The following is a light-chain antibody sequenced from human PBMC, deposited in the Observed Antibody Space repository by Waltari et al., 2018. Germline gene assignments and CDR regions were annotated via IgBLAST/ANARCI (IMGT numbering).Light chain of an antibody. CDR2: DVS. CDR1: SSDVGGYKY. CDR3: CSYAGSFYV. Sequence: QSALTQPRSVSGSPGQSVTISFTGTSSDVGGYKYFSLYQHHPGKAPKLMIYDVSKRPSWVRDRVSGSKSGNTASLSISGLQAEDEADYYCCSYAGSFYVFGTGTKVTVL. J-gene: IGLJ1*01. V-gene: IGLV2-11*01.